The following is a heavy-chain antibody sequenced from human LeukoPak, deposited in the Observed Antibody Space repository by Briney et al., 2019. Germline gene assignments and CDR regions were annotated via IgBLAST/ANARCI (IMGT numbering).Heavy chain of an antibody. J-gene: IGHJ1*01. Sequence: ASVKVSCKASGYVFTDFYIHWVRQAPGQALEWMGWINPYTGGTNYAQKLQGRVTMTTDTSTSTAYMELRSLRSDDTAAYYCARVNRWWATSGYFQHWGQGTLVTVSS. CDR1: GYVFTDFY. D-gene: IGHD2-15*01. CDR2: INPYTGGT. CDR3: ARVNRWWATSGYFQH. V-gene: IGHV1/OR15-1*04.